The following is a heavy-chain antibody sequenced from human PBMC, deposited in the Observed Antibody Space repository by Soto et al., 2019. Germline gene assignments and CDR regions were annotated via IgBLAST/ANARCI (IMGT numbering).Heavy chain of an antibody. D-gene: IGHD3-10*01. CDR2: ISPFNGNT. CDR3: ARGRYGPVKGWDF. CDR1: GYTFTVYG. J-gene: IGHJ4*02. Sequence: SVKVSCKASGYTFTVYGITWVRQAPGQGLEWVGWISPFNGNTKFAQKLQDRLTMTTDTSTTTAYTELKSLRSDDTAVYYCARGRYGPVKGWDFWGQGSLVTVSS. V-gene: IGHV1-18*01.